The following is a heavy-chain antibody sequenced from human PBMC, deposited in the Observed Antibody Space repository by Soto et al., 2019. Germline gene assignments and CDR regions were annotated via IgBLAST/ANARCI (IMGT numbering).Heavy chain of an antibody. J-gene: IGHJ5*02. Sequence: SETLSLTCTVYGGSFSGYYWSWIRQPPGKGLEWIGEINHSGSTYYNPSLKSRVTISVDTSKNQFSLKLSSVTAADTAVFYCARERPDGSRLDPWGQGTLVTVSS. CDR2: INHSGST. D-gene: IGHD6-13*01. V-gene: IGHV4-34*01. CDR1: GGSFSGYY. CDR3: ARERPDGSRLDP.